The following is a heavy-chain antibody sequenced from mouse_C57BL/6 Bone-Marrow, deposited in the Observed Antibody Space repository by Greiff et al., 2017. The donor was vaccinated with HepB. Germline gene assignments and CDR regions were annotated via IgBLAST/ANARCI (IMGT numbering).Heavy chain of an antibody. J-gene: IGHJ4*01. V-gene: IGHV5-17*01. CDR3: SSTGMVTGVYYYAMDY. D-gene: IGHD2-13*01. CDR2: ISSGSSTI. Sequence: EVHLVESGGGLVKPGGSLKLSCAASGFTFSDYGMHWVRQAPEKGLEWVAYISSGSSTIYYAYTVKGRFTISRDNAKNTLFLQMTSLRSEDTAMYYCSSTGMVTGVYYYAMDYWGQGTSVTVSS. CDR1: GFTFSDYG.